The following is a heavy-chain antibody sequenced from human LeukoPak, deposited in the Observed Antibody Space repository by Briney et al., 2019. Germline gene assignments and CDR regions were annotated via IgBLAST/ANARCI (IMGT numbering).Heavy chain of an antibody. CDR3: ARYSSGWFDAFDI. V-gene: IGHV4-59*01. J-gene: IGHJ3*02. Sequence: PSETLSLTCSVSGGFNTHYYWSWIRQPPGKGLEWMGYIYHSGSTKYNPPLKSRVTISVDTSKNHFPLKLSSVTAADTAVYYCARYSSGWFDAFDIWGQGTMVTVSS. CDR1: GGFNTHYY. D-gene: IGHD6-19*01. CDR2: IYHSGST.